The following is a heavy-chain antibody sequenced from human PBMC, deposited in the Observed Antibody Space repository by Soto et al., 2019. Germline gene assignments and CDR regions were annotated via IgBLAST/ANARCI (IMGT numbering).Heavy chain of an antibody. J-gene: IGHJ3*02. V-gene: IGHV1-69*02. D-gene: IGHD6-19*01. Sequence: QVQLVQSGAEVKKPGSSVKVSCKASGGTFSSYTISWVRQATGQGLEWMGRIIPILGIENYAQKFQGRVTITADKSTSTAYMELSSRRTDDTAVYYCARRKVRTLAGGEAFDSGGQGTIVTVAS. CDR1: GGTFSSYT. CDR3: ARRKVRTLAGGEAFDS. CDR2: IIPILGIE.